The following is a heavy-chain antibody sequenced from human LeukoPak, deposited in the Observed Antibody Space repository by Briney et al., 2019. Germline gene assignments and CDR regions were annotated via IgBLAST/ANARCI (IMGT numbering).Heavy chain of an antibody. V-gene: IGHV3-66*01. J-gene: IGHJ4*02. CDR1: GFTVSSSY. CDR2: IISGGSI. CDR3: ARDDLDC. Sequence: GGSLRLSCAASGFTVSSSYMNWVRQAPGKGLEWVSVIISGGSIYYADSVKDRFTISTDSSTNKLYLQKITLIAAANAAYYCARDDLDCWGQGTLVSVSS.